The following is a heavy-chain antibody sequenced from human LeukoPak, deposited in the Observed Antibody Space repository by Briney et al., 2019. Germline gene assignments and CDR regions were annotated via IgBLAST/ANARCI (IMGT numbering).Heavy chain of an antibody. Sequence: GGSLRLSCAASGFTFSDYYMSWIRQAPGKGLEWVSYISSSGSTIYYADSVKGRFTISRDNAKNSLYLQMNSLRAEDTAVYYCAREEVVISWYYMDVWGKGTTVTISS. V-gene: IGHV3-11*04. CDR1: GFTFSDYY. D-gene: IGHD3-22*01. CDR2: ISSSGSTI. CDR3: AREEVVISWYYMDV. J-gene: IGHJ6*03.